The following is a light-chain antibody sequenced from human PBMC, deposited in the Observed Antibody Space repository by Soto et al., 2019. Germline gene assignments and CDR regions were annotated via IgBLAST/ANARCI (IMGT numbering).Light chain of an antibody. Sequence: EIVLTQSPGTLSLSPGERATLSCRASQSVSNSHLAWHQQKPGQAPRLLIFGVSSRAAGIPDRFSGSGYGTDFTLTSSRLEPEDYAVYYCQQYDKSPLTFGGGTKVEIK. CDR2: GVS. CDR3: QQYDKSPLT. CDR1: QSVSNSH. V-gene: IGKV3-20*01. J-gene: IGKJ4*01.